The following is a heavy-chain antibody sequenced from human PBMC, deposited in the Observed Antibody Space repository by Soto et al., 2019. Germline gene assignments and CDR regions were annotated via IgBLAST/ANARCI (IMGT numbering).Heavy chain of an antibody. D-gene: IGHD6-13*01. Sequence: TGGSLRLSCAASGFTFSSFAMSWVRQAPGKGLDWVSAISGSGGSTYSADSVKGRFTISRDNSKNTLYLQMSSLRAEDTAVYYCARGFSAGKPSPPDFWGQGSLVTVSS. CDR3: ARGFSAGKPSPPDF. J-gene: IGHJ1*01. CDR1: GFTFSSFA. CDR2: ISGSGGST. V-gene: IGHV3-23*01.